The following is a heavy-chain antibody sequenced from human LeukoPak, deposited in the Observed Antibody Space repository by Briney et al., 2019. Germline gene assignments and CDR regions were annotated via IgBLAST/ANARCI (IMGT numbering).Heavy chain of an antibody. D-gene: IGHD6-13*01. CDR2: IYHSGST. CDR1: GGSISSSNW. J-gene: IGHJ3*02. V-gene: IGHV4-4*02. Sequence: SGTLSLTCAVSGGSISSSNWWSWVLQPPGKGLEWIGEIYHSGSTNYNPSLKSRVTISVDKSKNQFSLKLTSVTAADTAVYYCARHSAHSSTTDAFDIWGQGTMVTVSS. CDR3: ARHSAHSSTTDAFDI.